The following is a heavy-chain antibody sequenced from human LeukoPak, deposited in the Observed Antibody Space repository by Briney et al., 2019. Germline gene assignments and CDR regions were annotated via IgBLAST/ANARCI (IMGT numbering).Heavy chain of an antibody. D-gene: IGHD2-15*01. CDR2: ISSSGTTI. CDR1: GFTFSNYE. J-gene: IGHJ4*02. V-gene: IGHV3-48*03. CDR3: ARGYCSGGSCYGGDY. Sequence: GGSLRLSCAASGFTFSNYEMNWVRQAQGKGLEWVSYISSSGTTIYYAERRFTISRDNAKNSLYLLMNSLRAEDTAIYYCARGYCSGGSCYGGDYWGQGTLVTVSS.